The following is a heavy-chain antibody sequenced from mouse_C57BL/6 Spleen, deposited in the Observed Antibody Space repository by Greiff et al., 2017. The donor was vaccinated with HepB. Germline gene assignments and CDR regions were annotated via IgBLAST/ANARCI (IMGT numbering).Heavy chain of an antibody. CDR2: ISGGGGNT. Sequence: EVKLMESGGGLVKPGGSLKLSCAASGFTFSSYTMSWVRQTPEKRLEWVATISGGGGNTYYPDSVKGRFTISRDNAKNTLYLQMSSLRSEDTALYYCASQGSSYNYFDYWGQGTTLTVSS. CDR3: ASQGSSYNYFDY. CDR1: GFTFSSYT. J-gene: IGHJ2*01. V-gene: IGHV5-9*01. D-gene: IGHD1-1*01.